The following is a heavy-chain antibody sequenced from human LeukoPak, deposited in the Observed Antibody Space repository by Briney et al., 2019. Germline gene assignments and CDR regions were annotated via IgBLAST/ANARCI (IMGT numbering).Heavy chain of an antibody. CDR3: ERDEVVPAATNYYYYYGMDV. J-gene: IGHJ6*04. CDR2: ISSSSSYI. CDR1: GFTFSSYS. V-gene: IGHV3-21*01. Sequence: GGSLRLSCAASGFTFSSYSMNWVRQAPGKGLEWVSSISSSSSYIYYADSVKGRFTISRDNAKNSLYLQMNSLRAEDTAVYYCERDEVVPAATNYYYYYGMDVWGKGTTVTVSS. D-gene: IGHD2-2*01.